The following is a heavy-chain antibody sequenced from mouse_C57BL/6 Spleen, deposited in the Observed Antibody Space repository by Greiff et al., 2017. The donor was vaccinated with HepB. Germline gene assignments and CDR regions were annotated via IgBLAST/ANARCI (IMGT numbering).Heavy chain of an antibody. CDR2: ISSGSSTI. J-gene: IGHJ1*03. CDR1: GFTFSDYG. V-gene: IGHV5-17*01. Sequence: EVMLVESGGGLVKPGGSLKLSCAASGFTFSDYGMHWVRQAPEKGLEWVAYISSGSSTIYYADTVKGRFTISRDNAKNTLFLQMTSLRSEDTAMYYCARIRDWYFDVWGTGTTVTVSS. CDR3: ARIRDWYFDV.